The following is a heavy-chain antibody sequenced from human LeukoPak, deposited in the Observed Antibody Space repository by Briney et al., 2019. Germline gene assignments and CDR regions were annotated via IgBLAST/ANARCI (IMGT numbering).Heavy chain of an antibody. Sequence: SGTLSLTCAVYGGSFSGYYWSWIRQPPGKGLEWIGEINHSGSTNYNPSLKSRVTISVDTSKNQFSLKLSSVTAADTAVYYCARDMGYCSGGSCYSGGNDYWGQGTLVTVSS. CDR1: GGSFSGYY. D-gene: IGHD2-15*01. J-gene: IGHJ4*02. V-gene: IGHV4-34*01. CDR2: INHSGST. CDR3: ARDMGYCSGGSCYSGGNDY.